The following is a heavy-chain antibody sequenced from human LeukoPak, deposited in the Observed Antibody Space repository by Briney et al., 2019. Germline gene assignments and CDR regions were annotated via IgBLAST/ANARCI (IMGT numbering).Heavy chain of an antibody. Sequence: PSETLSLTCTVSGGSISSSSYYWGWIRQPPGKGLEWNGSIVYTGRTYYNPSLKSRVTISVDTSKNQFSLKLSSVTAADTAVYYCARGRGNYYYYGMDVWGQGTTVTVSS. CDR2: IVYTGRT. D-gene: IGHD6-25*01. CDR1: GGSISSSSYY. CDR3: ARGRGNYYYYGMDV. J-gene: IGHJ6*02. V-gene: IGHV4-39*01.